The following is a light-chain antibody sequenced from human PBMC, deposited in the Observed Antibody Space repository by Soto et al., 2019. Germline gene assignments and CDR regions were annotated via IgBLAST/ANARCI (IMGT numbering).Light chain of an antibody. V-gene: IGLV1-44*01. Sequence: QSVLTQPPSASGTPGQRVTISCSGGSSNIGINTVNWYQQLPGTAPKVLIYTDNERPSGVPDRFSGSKSGTSASLAINGLQSGDEADYYCSSYTGGNPSYVFGTGTKLTVL. CDR1: SSNIGINT. CDR2: TDN. CDR3: SSYTGGNPSYV. J-gene: IGLJ1*01.